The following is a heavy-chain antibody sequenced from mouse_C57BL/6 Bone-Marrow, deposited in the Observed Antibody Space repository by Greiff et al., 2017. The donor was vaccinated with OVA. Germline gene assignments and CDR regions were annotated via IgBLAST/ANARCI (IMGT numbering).Heavy chain of an antibody. CDR2: IYWDDDK. CDR3: ARRAGDVHWDIDV. CDR1: GFSLSTSGMG. V-gene: IGHV8-12*01. Sequence: QVTLKVSGPGILQSSQTLSLTCSFSGFSLSTSGMGVSWIRQPSGKGLEWLAHIYWDDDKRYNPSLKSRLTISKDPSRNQEFPKITSVDTAYTATSDCARRAGDVHWDIDVWGTGTTVTVSS. J-gene: IGHJ1*03.